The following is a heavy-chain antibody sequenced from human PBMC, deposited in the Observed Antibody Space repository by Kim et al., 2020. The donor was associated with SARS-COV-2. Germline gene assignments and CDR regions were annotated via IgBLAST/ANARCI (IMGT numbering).Heavy chain of an antibody. V-gene: IGHV3-30*18. J-gene: IGHJ4*02. D-gene: IGHD3-22*01. Sequence: GGSLRLSCAASGFTFSSYGMHWVRQAPGKGLEWVAVISYDGSNKYYADSVKGRFTISRDNSKNTLYLQMNSLRAEDTAVYYCAKVYTYYYDSSGYGYYFDYWGQGTLVTVSS. CDR1: GFTFSSYG. CDR3: AKVYTYYYDSSGYGYYFDY. CDR2: ISYDGSNK.